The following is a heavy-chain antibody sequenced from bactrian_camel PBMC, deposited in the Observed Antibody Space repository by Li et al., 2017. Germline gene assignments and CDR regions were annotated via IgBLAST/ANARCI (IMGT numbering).Heavy chain of an antibody. D-gene: IGHD6*01. Sequence: DVQLVESGGGSVQPGGSLRLSCAASGFTFSTYAMSWVRQAPGRGLEWVSLISSSGGSTLYADSVKGRFIVTRDKAKDTLYLQMNSLKPEDTAMYYCAAAHATRCRYPYEYNYWGQGTQVTVS. V-gene: IGHV3S31*01. J-gene: IGHJ4*01. CDR1: GFTFSTYA. CDR3: AAAHATRCRYPYEYNY. CDR2: ISSSGGST.